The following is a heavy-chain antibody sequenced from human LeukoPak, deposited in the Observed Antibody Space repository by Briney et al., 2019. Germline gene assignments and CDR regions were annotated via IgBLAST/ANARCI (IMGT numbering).Heavy chain of an antibody. CDR1: GGSFSGYY. Sequence: PSETLSLTCAVYGGSFSGYYWSWIRQPPGKGLEWIGEINHSGSTNYNPSLKSRVTISVDTSKNQFSLKLSSVTAADTAVYYCARLTTFDVWDFDFWGQGTLVTVSS. CDR3: ARLTTFDVWDFDF. J-gene: IGHJ4*02. D-gene: IGHD4/OR15-4a*01. V-gene: IGHV4-34*01. CDR2: INHSGST.